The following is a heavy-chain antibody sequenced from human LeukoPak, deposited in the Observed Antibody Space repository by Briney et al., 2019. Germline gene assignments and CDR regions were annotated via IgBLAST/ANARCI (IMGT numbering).Heavy chain of an antibody. CDR2: INLDGSGR. V-gene: IGHV3-7*01. D-gene: IGHD1-26*01. Sequence: PGGSLRLSCAASGFTFSNSWMSWVRQAPGKRLEWVAEINLDGSGRYYVDSVRGRFTISRDNAKNSVFLQLNSLRAEDTAVYYCARDGGLGQWEQGRGWGQGTLVTVSS. J-gene: IGHJ4*02. CDR1: GFTFSNSW. CDR3: ARDGGLGQWEQGRG.